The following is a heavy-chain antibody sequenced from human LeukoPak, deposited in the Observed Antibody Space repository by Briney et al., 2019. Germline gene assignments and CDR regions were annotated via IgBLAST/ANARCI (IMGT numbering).Heavy chain of an antibody. CDR1: GFTFSSYS. J-gene: IGHJ4*02. D-gene: IGHD3-3*01. V-gene: IGHV3-21*01. CDR2: IPGSRGYL. Sequence: PGGSLRLSCAASGFTFSSYSMTWVRQAPGKGLEWVSSIPGSRGYLYYADSVKGRFTISRDNAKNSLYLQMSCLRAEDTAVYYCARGGAFGVDRNDYWGQGTLVTVSS. CDR3: ARGGAFGVDRNDY.